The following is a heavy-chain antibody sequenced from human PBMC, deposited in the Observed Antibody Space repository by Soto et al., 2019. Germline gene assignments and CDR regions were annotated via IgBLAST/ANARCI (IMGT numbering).Heavy chain of an antibody. D-gene: IGHD5-12*01. J-gene: IGHJ5*02. CDR3: ARDRPLYSGYDLNNWFDP. CDR1: GFTFSSYS. V-gene: IGHV3-21*01. Sequence: GGSLRLSCAASGFTFSSYSMNWVRQAPGKGLEWVSSISSSSSYIYYADSVKGRFTISRDNAKNSLYLQMNSLRAEDTAVYYCARDRPLYSGYDLNNWFDPWGQGTLVTVSS. CDR2: ISSSSSYI.